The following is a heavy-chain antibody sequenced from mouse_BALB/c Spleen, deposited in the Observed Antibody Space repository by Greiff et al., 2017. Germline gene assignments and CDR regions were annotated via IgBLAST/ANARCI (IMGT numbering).Heavy chain of an antibody. Sequence: QVQLKESGPGLVQPSQSLSITCTVSGFSLTSYGVHWVRQSPGKGLEWLGVIWSGGSTDYNAAFISRLSISKDNSKSQVFFKMNSLQANDTAIYYCARKRGDYRYEGYAMDYWGQGTSVTVSS. CDR3: ARKRGDYRYEGYAMDY. CDR2: IWSGGST. J-gene: IGHJ4*01. D-gene: IGHD2-14*01. V-gene: IGHV2-2*02. CDR1: GFSLTSYG.